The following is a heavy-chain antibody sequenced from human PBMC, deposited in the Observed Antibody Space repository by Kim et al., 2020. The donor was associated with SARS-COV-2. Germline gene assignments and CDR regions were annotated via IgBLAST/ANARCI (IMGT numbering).Heavy chain of an antibody. CDR1: GASVSRGY. CDR3: ARGRVPYG. CDR2: VLSGGST. V-gene: IGHV4-59*02. J-gene: IGHJ6*02. Sequence: SETLSLTCSVSGASVSRGYWSWSRQPPGKGLQWIGSVLSGGSTDYNPSLRSRLFISLDSSNNGFSLKLNSVTAADTATYYCARGRVPYGWGQGTTVTVS.